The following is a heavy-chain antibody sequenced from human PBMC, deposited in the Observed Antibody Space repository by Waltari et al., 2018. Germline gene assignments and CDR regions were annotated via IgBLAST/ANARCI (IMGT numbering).Heavy chain of an antibody. CDR3: AKDTVVPAALGAFDI. CDR2: ISGSGGSK. Sequence: EVQLLESGGGLVQPGGSLRLSCAASGFTFSSYARSWVRQAPGKGLGGVSAISGSGGSKYYADAGKGRFTISRENAKNTLYLQMNSLRAEDTAVYYCAKDTVVPAALGAFDIWGQGTMVTVSS. CDR1: GFTFSSYA. V-gene: IGHV3-23*01. D-gene: IGHD2-2*01. J-gene: IGHJ3*02.